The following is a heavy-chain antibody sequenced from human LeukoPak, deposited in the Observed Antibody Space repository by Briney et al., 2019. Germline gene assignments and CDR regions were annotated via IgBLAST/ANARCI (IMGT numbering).Heavy chain of an antibody. D-gene: IGHD2/OR15-2a*01. CDR3: ARQADVPSSIGYFDF. J-gene: IGHJ4*02. Sequence: KPSETLSLTCAVSDYSISNAYYWGWIRQPPGKGLEWIGSISHGGSTHYNASLKSRVTISLEASKNQLSLRLSSVTAADTAVYYCARQADVPSSIGYFDFWGQGAPVTVSS. V-gene: IGHV4-38-2*01. CDR1: DYSISNAYY. CDR2: ISHGGST.